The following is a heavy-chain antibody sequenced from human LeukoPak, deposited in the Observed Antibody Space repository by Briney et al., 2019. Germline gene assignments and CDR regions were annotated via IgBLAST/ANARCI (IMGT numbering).Heavy chain of an antibody. Sequence: PGRSLRLSCAASGFTFSSYAMHWVRQAPGRGLEWVAVISYDGSNKYYADSVKGRFTISRDNSKNTLYLQMNSLRAEDTAVYYCARDHYYGSGSCSYYGMDVWGQGTTVTVSS. CDR1: GFTFSSYA. J-gene: IGHJ6*02. CDR3: ARDHYYGSGSCSYYGMDV. V-gene: IGHV3-30*01. CDR2: ISYDGSNK. D-gene: IGHD3-10*01.